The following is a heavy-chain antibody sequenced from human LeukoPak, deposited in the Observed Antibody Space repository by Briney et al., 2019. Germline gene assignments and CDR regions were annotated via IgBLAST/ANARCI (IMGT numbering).Heavy chain of an antibody. Sequence: GGSLRLSCAASGFTFSSYGMHWVRQAPGKGLEWVAVIWYDGSNKHYADSVKGRFTISRDNSKNTLYLQMNSLRAEDTAVYYCARGFTARGVIIGAFDIWGQGTMVTVSS. CDR2: IWYDGSNK. CDR3: ARGFTARGVIIGAFDI. CDR1: GFTFSSYG. D-gene: IGHD3-10*01. V-gene: IGHV3-33*01. J-gene: IGHJ3*02.